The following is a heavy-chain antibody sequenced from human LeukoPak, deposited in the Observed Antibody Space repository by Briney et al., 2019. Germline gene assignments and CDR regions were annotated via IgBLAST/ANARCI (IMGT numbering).Heavy chain of an antibody. CDR2: VFYSGST. Sequence: PSETLSLTCAVSGGSISSSTWWTWVRQPPGKGLEWIGEVFYSGSTNSNPSLKSRLTMSVDESKHEFSLKLTSVTVADTAVYYCASGGLVSRYLDHWGQGTLVPVSP. CDR3: ASGGLVSRYLDH. J-gene: IGHJ4*02. D-gene: IGHD5/OR15-5a*01. CDR1: GGSISSSTW. V-gene: IGHV4-4*02.